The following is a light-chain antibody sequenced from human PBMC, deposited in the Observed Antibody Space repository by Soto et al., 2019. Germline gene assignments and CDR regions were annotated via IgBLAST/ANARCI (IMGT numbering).Light chain of an antibody. CDR2: YDD. J-gene: IGLJ2*01. CDR1: SYNIGNNA. V-gene: IGLV1-36*01. Sequence: QSVLTQPPSVSVAPRQRVTISCSGSSYNIGNNAVNWYQQLPGKAPKLLIYYDDLLPSGVSDRFSGSKSGTSASLAISGLHSEDEAYYYCAAWDDSLNGPLFGGGTKLTVL. CDR3: AAWDDSLNGPL.